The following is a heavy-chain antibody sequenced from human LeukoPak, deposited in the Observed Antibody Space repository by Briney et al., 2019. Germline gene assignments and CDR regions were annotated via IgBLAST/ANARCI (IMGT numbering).Heavy chain of an antibody. CDR2: IYYSGST. D-gene: IGHD3-10*02. CDR1: GGSISSYY. CDR3: ARGGYYYVSKAFDI. Sequence: SETLSLTCTVSGGSISSYYWSWIRQPPGKGLEWIGYIYYSGSTNYNPSLKSRVTISVDTSKNQFSLKLSSVTAADTAVYYCARGGYYYVSKAFDIWGQGTMVTVSS. V-gene: IGHV4-59*01. J-gene: IGHJ3*02.